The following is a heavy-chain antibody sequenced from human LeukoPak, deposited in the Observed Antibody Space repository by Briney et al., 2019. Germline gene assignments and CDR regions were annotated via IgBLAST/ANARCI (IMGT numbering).Heavy chain of an antibody. CDR1: GFTFSSYG. J-gene: IGHJ6*03. CDR3: AKGTGKQWLVLNYMYV. CDR2: IRYDGSNK. D-gene: IGHD6-19*01. V-gene: IGHV3-30*02. Sequence: HPGGSLRLSCAASGFTFSSYGMHWVRQAPGKGLEWVAFIRYDGSNKYYADSVKGRFTISRDNSKNTLYLQMNSLRAEDTAVYYCAKGTGKQWLVLNYMYVWGIGTTVTISS.